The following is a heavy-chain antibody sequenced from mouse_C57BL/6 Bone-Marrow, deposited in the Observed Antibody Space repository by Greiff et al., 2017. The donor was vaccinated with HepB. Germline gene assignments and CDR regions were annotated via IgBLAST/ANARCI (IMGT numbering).Heavy chain of an antibody. D-gene: IGHD1-1*01. J-gene: IGHJ2*01. CDR1: GYTFTSYG. V-gene: IGHV1-81*01. CDR2: IYPRSGNT. Sequence: QVQLKESGAELARPGASVKLSCKASGYTFTSYGISWVKQRTGQGLEWIGEIYPRSGNTYYNEKFKGKATLTADKSSSTAYMELRSLTSEDSAVYFCARSDYYGSSRDFDYWGKGTTLTVSS. CDR3: ARSDYYGSSRDFDY.